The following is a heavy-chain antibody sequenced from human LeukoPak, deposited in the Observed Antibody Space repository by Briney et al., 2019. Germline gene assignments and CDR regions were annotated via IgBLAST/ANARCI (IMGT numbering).Heavy chain of an antibody. CDR1: GINFSTYW. Sequence: GGSLRLSCEASGINFSTYWMHWVRQAPGKGLVWVSRISYDGSSTNYADSVKGRFSISRDNAKNTVYLQMNSLRAEDTAVYYCAREAAVAGIYFDSWGQGTLVTVSS. J-gene: IGHJ4*02. CDR2: ISYDGSST. V-gene: IGHV3-74*01. D-gene: IGHD6-19*01. CDR3: AREAAVAGIYFDS.